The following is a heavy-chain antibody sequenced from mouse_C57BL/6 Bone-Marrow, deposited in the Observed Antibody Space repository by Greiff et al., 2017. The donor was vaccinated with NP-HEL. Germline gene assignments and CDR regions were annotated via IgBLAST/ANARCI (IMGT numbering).Heavy chain of an antibody. CDR1: GFTFSSYA. Sequence: EVKVEESGGGLVKPGGSLKLSCAASGFTFSSYAMSWVRQTPEKRLEWVATISDGGSYAYYPDNVKGRFTISRDNAKNNLYLQMSHLKSEDTAMYYCARDQYYIYWYFDVWGTGTTVTVSS. CDR2: ISDGGSYA. J-gene: IGHJ1*03. CDR3: ARDQYYIYWYFDV. D-gene: IGHD1-2*01. V-gene: IGHV5-4*01.